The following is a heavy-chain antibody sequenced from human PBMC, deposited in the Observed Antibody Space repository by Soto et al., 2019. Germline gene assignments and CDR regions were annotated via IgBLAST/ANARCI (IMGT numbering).Heavy chain of an antibody. CDR3: ARSGRGWSSGPYYSSGMDV. CDR1: GGSFSTHA. CDR2: IIPIFGAA. Sequence: QVQLVQSVAEVEKPGSSVKVSCEASGGSFSTHAISWVRQAPGQGLEWMGGIIPIFGAANYARKIQGRVTITADESRRTVYMELIRLISEDTAVYYCARSGRGWSSGPYYSSGMDVWGQGTTVTVS. V-gene: IGHV1-69*01. D-gene: IGHD6-19*01. J-gene: IGHJ6*02.